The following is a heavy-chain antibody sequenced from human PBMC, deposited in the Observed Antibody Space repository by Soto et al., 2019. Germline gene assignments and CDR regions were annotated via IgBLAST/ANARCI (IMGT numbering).Heavy chain of an antibody. V-gene: IGHV2-5*02. CDR3: AHRRGRISFARGVTPRGGVFDS. CDR2: IYWDDVR. Sequence: QITLKESGPTLVRPTQTLTLTCTFSGFSLTTSGEGVGWIRQPPGEALEWLALIYWDDVRRYSPSLESRLTINKDTSKNQVVLTVTNMDPVDTAAYYCAHRRGRISFARGVTPRGGVFDSWGQGALVTVSS. CDR1: GFSLTTSGEG. D-gene: IGHD3-10*01. J-gene: IGHJ4*02.